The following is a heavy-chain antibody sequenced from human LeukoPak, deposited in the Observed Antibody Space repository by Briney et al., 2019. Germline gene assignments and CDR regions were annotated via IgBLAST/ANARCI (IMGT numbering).Heavy chain of an antibody. J-gene: IGHJ4*02. CDR2: FDTEDGET. V-gene: IGHV1-24*01. CDR3: ATGLVVVTLFDY. D-gene: IGHD3-22*01. CDR1: GYTLTEFS. Sequence: ASVKVSCKVSGYTLTEFSMHWVRQAPGKGLEWMGGFDTEDGETIYAQKFQGRVTMTEDTSTDTAYMELSSLRSEDTAVYYCATGLVVVTLFDYWGQGTLVTVSS.